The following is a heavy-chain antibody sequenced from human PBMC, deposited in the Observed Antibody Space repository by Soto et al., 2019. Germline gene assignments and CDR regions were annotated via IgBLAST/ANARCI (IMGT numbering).Heavy chain of an antibody. CDR3: ATDLVDFWSGYQEYYFDY. CDR1: GFTFSSYA. J-gene: IGHJ4*02. Sequence: EVQLLESGGGLVQPGGSLRLSCAASGFTFSSYAMSWVRQAPGKGLEWVSSISSSSSYIYYADSVKGRFTISRDNAKNSLYLQMNSLRAEDTAVYYCATDLVDFWSGYQEYYFDYWGQGTLVTVSS. D-gene: IGHD3-3*01. CDR2: ISSSSSYI. V-gene: IGHV3-21*01.